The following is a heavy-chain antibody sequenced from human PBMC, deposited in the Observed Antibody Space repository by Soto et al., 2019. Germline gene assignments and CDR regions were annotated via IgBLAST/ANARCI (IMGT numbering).Heavy chain of an antibody. CDR2: ISSSSSTI. CDR1: GFTFSSYS. V-gene: IGHV3-48*01. D-gene: IGHD2-2*01. Sequence: PGGSLRLSCAASGFTFSSYSMNWVRQAPGKGLEWVSYISSSSSTIYYADSVEGRFTISRDNAKNSLYLQMNSLRAEDTAVYYCATSDCSSTSCHDAFDIWGQGTMVTVSS. J-gene: IGHJ3*02. CDR3: ATSDCSSTSCHDAFDI.